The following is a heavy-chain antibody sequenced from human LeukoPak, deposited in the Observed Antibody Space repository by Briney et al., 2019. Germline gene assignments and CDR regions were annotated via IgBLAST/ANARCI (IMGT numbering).Heavy chain of an antibody. D-gene: IGHD3-3*01. V-gene: IGHV3-21*01. Sequence: GGSLRLSCAASGFTFSSYSMNWVRQAPGKGLEWVSSISSSSSYIYYADSVKGRFTISRDNAKNSLYLQMNSLRAEDTAVYYCARDPPFDFWSGYSYWGQGTLVTVSS. CDR3: ARDPPFDFWSGYSY. CDR1: GFTFSSYS. CDR2: ISSSSSYI. J-gene: IGHJ4*02.